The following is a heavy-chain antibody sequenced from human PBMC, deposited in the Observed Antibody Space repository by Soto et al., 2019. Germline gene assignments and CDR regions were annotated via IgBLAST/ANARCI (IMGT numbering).Heavy chain of an antibody. V-gene: IGHV3-21*06. Sequence: PGGSLRLSCTVSGFAFNNYGINWVRQAPGTGLGWVSSRSKSDYTYYSDSVKGRFTISRDNAKNSVSLQMNTLRVEDTAAYYCAREDSIIIPAVSDFWGQGTLVTVSS. J-gene: IGHJ4*02. CDR1: GFAFNNYG. CDR2: RSKSDYT. D-gene: IGHD2-2*01. CDR3: AREDSIIIPAVSDF.